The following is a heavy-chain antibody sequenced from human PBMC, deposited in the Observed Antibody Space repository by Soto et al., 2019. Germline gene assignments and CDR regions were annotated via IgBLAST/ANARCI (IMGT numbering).Heavy chain of an antibody. Sequence: QVQLVQSGAEVKKPGSSVKVSCKASGGTFSSYAISWVRQAPGQGLEWMGGIIPIFGTANYAQKFQGRVTITADESTSTAYMELSSLRSEDMAVYYCARDQLAYCGGDCYSHYYGMDVWGQGTTVTVSS. CDR3: ARDQLAYCGGDCYSHYYGMDV. CDR1: GGTFSSYA. D-gene: IGHD2-21*02. CDR2: IIPIFGTA. J-gene: IGHJ6*02. V-gene: IGHV1-69*01.